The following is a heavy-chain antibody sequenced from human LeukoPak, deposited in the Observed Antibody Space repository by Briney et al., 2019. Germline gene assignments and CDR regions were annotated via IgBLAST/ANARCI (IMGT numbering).Heavy chain of an antibody. D-gene: IGHD6-13*01. V-gene: IGHV1-18*01. CDR2: ISAYNGNT. CDR3: ARDGAAAALDWFDP. CDR1: GYTFTSYG. Sequence: ASVKVSRKAYGYTFTSYGISWVRQAPGQGLEWMGWISAYNGNTNYAQKLQGRVTMTTDTSTSTAYMELRSLRSDDTAVYYCARDGAAAALDWFDPWGQGTLVTVSS. J-gene: IGHJ5*02.